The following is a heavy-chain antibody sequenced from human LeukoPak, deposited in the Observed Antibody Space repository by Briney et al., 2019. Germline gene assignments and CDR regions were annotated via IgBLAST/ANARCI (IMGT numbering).Heavy chain of an antibody. Sequence: SETLSLTCAVYGGSFSDYYWTCIRQPPGKGLEWIGEINHSGSTNYNPSLKSRVTISVDTSKNQFSLKLNSVTAADTAVYYCASFRCAVGFEYWGQGNLVTVSS. CDR1: GGSFSDYY. J-gene: IGHJ4*02. V-gene: IGHV4-34*01. D-gene: IGHD2-15*01. CDR2: INHSGST. CDR3: ASFRCAVGFEY.